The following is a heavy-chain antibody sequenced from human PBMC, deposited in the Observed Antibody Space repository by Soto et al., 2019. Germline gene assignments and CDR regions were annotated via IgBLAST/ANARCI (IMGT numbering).Heavy chain of an antibody. Sequence: ESRKISCKCSGFSFTIYWISWLRQMPGKGLEWMGRIDPDDSETKYSPYFQGHVPISVDKSISTDYLQWSSMKASETDMYYCESEVAIYSYGMDVWGQGTPVSVS. V-gene: IGHV5-10-1*01. D-gene: IGHD2-15*01. CDR3: ESEVAIYSYGMDV. CDR2: IDPDDSET. CDR1: GFSFTIYW. J-gene: IGHJ6*01.